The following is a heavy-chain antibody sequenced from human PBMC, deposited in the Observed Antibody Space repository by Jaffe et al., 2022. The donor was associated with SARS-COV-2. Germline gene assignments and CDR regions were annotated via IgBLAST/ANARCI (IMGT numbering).Heavy chain of an antibody. CDR2: INPSGGST. CDR3: ARDSAPGGYDILTGYSPPENGMDV. D-gene: IGHD3-9*01. Sequence: QVQLVQSGAEVKKPGASVKVSCKASGYTFTSYYMHWVRQAPGQGLEWMGIINPSGGSTSYAQKFQGRVTMTRDTSTSTVYMELSSLRSEDTAVYYCARDSAPGGYDILTGYSPPENGMDVWGQGTTVTVSS. V-gene: IGHV1-46*01. CDR1: GYTFTSYY. J-gene: IGHJ6*02.